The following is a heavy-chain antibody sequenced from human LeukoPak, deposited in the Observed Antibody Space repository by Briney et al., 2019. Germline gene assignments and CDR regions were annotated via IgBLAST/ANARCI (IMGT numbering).Heavy chain of an antibody. Sequence: SETLSLTCTVSGGSLNSFYWSWVRQPAGKGLEGIGRIYTGGSTDYNPSLKSRVIISVDKSKSQFSLKLNSVTAADTAVYYCARGRDYYYYMDVWGKGTTVTVSS. CDR2: IYTGGST. CDR1: GGSLNSFY. J-gene: IGHJ6*03. CDR3: ARGRDYYYYMDV. V-gene: IGHV4-4*07.